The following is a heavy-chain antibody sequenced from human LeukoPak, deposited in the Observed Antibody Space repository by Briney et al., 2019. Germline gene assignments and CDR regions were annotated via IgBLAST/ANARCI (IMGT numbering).Heavy chain of an antibody. CDR3: ARGGGLDV. J-gene: IGHJ6*02. V-gene: IGHV3-7*03. D-gene: IGHD3-16*01. Sequence: GGSLRLSCAASGFTFSAYYMSWVRQAPGKGLEWVASINHNGNVNYYVDSVKGRFTISRDNAKNSLYLQMSNLRAEDTAVYFCARGGGLDVWGQGATVTVSS. CDR1: GFTFSAYY. CDR2: INHNGNVN.